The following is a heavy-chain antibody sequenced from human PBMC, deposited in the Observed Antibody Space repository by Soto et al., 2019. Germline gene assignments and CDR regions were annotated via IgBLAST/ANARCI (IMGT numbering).Heavy chain of an antibody. V-gene: IGHV3-23*01. CDR3: AKAFDDSGYYYERAFDY. CDR1: GFTFSTYA. CDR2: VSGPGGGV. Sequence: EVQLLESGGGLVQPGGSLRLSCAASGFTFSTYAMAWVRQAPGKGLEWVSTVSGPGGGVYQPDYVKGRFTISRDNFKNTVDLQINGLRAEDTALYYCAKAFDDSGYYYERAFDYWGQGTLVTVSS. D-gene: IGHD3-22*01. J-gene: IGHJ4*02.